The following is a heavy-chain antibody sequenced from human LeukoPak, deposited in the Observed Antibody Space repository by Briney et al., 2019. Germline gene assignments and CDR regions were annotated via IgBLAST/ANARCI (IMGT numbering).Heavy chain of an antibody. D-gene: IGHD1-26*01. CDR3: ARHPDSVGAFDY. V-gene: IGHV4-59*08. CDR1: GGSISSHY. CDR2: HHSSGIS. Sequence: ASETLSLTCTVSGGSISSHYWSWVRQPPGKGLEWIGYHHSSGISNYNPSLRSRVSMSLDTSENQFSLKVNSVTAADTAVYYCARHPDSVGAFDYWGQGTLVTVSS. J-gene: IGHJ4*02.